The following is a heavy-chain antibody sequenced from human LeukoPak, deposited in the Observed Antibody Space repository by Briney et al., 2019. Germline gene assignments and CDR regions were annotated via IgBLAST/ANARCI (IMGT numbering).Heavy chain of an antibody. V-gene: IGHV4-59*01. D-gene: IGHD3-10*01. Sequence: SETLSLTCTVSGASINSYYWSWTRQPPGKGLEWIGYIYYGGRTNYNPSLKSRITMSLDTSKNHLSLKVNSVTAADTAVYYCATIGDFDYWGQGTLVTVSP. CDR3: ATIGDFDY. CDR2: IYYGGRT. J-gene: IGHJ4*02. CDR1: GASINSYY.